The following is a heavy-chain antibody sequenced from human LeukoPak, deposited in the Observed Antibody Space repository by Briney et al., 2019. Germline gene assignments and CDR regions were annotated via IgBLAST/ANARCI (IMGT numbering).Heavy chain of an antibody. Sequence: GGSLRLSCAASGFTFDDYGMSWVRQAPGKGLEWVSGINWNGGSTGYADSVKGRFTISRDNAKNSLYLQMNSLGAEDTALYYCTRGVIWRGAYYFDYWGQGTLVTVSS. CDR3: TRGVIWRGAYYFDY. D-gene: IGHD3-3*01. CDR2: INWNGGST. V-gene: IGHV3-20*04. J-gene: IGHJ4*02. CDR1: GFTFDDYG.